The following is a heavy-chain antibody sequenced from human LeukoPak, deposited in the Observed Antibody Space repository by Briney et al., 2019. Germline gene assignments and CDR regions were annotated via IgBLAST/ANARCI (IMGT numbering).Heavy chain of an antibody. Sequence: PSETLSLTCTVSGYSISSGYYWGWVRQPPGKGLEWIASMYHSGSTYYNPSLKSRVTISVDTSKNQFSLKLSSVTAADTAVYYCAQNGQSGFSFDPWGQGTLVTVSS. CDR1: GYSISSGYY. J-gene: IGHJ5*02. V-gene: IGHV4-38-2*02. D-gene: IGHD2-8*01. CDR2: MYHSGST. CDR3: AQNGQSGFSFDP.